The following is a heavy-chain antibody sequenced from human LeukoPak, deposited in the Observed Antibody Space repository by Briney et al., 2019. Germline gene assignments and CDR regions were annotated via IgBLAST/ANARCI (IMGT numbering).Heavy chain of an antibody. Sequence: ASVKVSCKASGYTFTGYYMHWVRQAPGQGLEWMGWINPNSGGTNYAQKFQGRVTMTRDTSISTAYMELSRLRSDDTAVYYCARARCCSSTSCYRALFDYWGQGTLVTVSS. J-gene: IGHJ4*02. V-gene: IGHV1-2*02. CDR3: ARARCCSSTSCYRALFDY. D-gene: IGHD2-2*02. CDR1: GYTFTGYY. CDR2: INPNSGGT.